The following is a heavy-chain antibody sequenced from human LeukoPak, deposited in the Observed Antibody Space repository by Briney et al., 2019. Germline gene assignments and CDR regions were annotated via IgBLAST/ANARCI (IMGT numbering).Heavy chain of an antibody. CDR1: GGSISSYY. J-gene: IGHJ4*02. V-gene: IGHV4-59*08. CDR3: ARSPGSGSLFDY. CDR2: IYYSGST. Sequence: SETLSLTCTVSGGSISSYYWSWIRQPPGKGLEWIGYIYYSGSTNYNPSLKSRVTISVDTSKNQFSLKLSSVTAADTAVYYCARSPGSGSLFDYWGQGTLVTVSS. D-gene: IGHD6-19*01.